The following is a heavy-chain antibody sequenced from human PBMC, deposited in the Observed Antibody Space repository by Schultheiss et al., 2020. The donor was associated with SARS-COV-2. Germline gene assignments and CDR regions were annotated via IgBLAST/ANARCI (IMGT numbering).Heavy chain of an antibody. J-gene: IGHJ6*02. D-gene: IGHD2-21*02. V-gene: IGHV3-9*01. CDR2: ISWNSGSI. CDR1: GFTFDDYA. Sequence: GGSLRLSCAASGFTFDDYAMHWVRQAPGKGLEWVSGISWNSGSIGYADSVKGRFTISRDNAKNTLYLQMNSLRAEDTAVYYCAREPYVVVTMALNDYYGMDVWGQGTTVTVSS. CDR3: AREPYVVVTMALNDYYGMDV.